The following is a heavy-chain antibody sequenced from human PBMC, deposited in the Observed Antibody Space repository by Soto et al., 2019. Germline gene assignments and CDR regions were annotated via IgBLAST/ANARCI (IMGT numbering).Heavy chain of an antibody. CDR3: ARPSYYYGMDV. J-gene: IGHJ6*02. CDR1: YY. V-gene: IGHV4-39*01. CDR2: IYYSGST. Sequence: YYWGWIRQSPGKGLEWIESIYYSGSTYYNPSLKSRVTISVDTSKNQFSLKLSSVTAADTAVYYCARPSYYYGMDVWGQGTTVTVSS.